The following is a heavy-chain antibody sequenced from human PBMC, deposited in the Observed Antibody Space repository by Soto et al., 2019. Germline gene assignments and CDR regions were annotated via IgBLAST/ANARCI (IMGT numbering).Heavy chain of an antibody. CDR1: GGSVSSYS. CDR2: VYYSGST. D-gene: IGHD5-18*01. J-gene: IGHJ4*02. CDR3: ASSPPAMGGPNI. V-gene: IGHV4-59*02. Sequence: SETLSLTCTVSGGSVSSYSWTWVRQPPGKGLEWIGYVYYSGSTHYNPSLKSRVTISLDTYKNQFSLKLTSVTAADTAIHFCASSPPAMGGPNIGGQGTLVTGSS.